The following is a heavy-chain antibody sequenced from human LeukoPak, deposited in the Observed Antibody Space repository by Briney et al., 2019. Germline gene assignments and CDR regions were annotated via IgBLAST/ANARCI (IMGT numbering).Heavy chain of an antibody. CDR2: ISAYNGNT. CDR1: GYTFTSYG. CDR3: ARDRYNWNDGFFDY. V-gene: IGHV1-18*01. Sequence: ASVKVSCKASGYTFTSYGISWVRQAPGQGLEWMGWISAYNGNTNYAQKLQGRVTTTTDTSTSTAYMELRSLRSDDTAVYYCARDRYNWNDGFFDYWGQGTLVTVSS. J-gene: IGHJ4*02. D-gene: IGHD1-1*01.